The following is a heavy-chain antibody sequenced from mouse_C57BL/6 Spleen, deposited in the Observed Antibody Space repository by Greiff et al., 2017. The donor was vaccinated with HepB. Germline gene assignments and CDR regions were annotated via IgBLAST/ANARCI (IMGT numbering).Heavy chain of an antibody. D-gene: IGHD1-1*01. Sequence: VQLQQSGAELARPGASVKMSCKASGYTFTSYTMLWVKQRPGQGLEWIGYINPSSGYTKYNQKFKDKATLTADKSSSTAYMQLSSLTSEDSAVYYCARCITTVVATFDYWGQGTTLTVSS. CDR3: ARCITTVVATFDY. V-gene: IGHV1-4*01. CDR1: GYTFTSYT. CDR2: INPSSGYT. J-gene: IGHJ2*01.